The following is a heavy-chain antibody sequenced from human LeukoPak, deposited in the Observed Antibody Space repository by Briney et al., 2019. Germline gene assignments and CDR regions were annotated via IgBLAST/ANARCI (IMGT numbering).Heavy chain of an antibody. Sequence: ASVKVSCKASGYTFTSYGISWVRQAPGQGLEWMGWISAYNGNTNYAQKLQGRVTMTTDTPTSTAYMELRSLRSDDTAVYYCAKMPDSSGYRVFDYWGQGTLVTVSS. J-gene: IGHJ4*02. CDR3: AKMPDSSGYRVFDY. CDR2: ISAYNGNT. D-gene: IGHD3-22*01. CDR1: GYTFTSYG. V-gene: IGHV1-18*01.